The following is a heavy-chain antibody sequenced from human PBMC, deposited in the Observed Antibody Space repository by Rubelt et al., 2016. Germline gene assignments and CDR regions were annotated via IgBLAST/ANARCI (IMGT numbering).Heavy chain of an antibody. CDR3: ARRIAVAGGWFDP. Sequence: QVQLQESGPGLVKPSETLSLTCTVSGGSISSYYWNWIRQPPGKGLEWIGNIYDSGSTYYNPSLKSRVSISVDTSKNQFSLKLTSVTAADTAVYYCARRIAVAGGWFDPWGQGTLVTVSS. CDR2: IYDSGST. V-gene: IGHV4-59*08. J-gene: IGHJ5*02. D-gene: IGHD6-13*01. CDR1: GGSISSYY.